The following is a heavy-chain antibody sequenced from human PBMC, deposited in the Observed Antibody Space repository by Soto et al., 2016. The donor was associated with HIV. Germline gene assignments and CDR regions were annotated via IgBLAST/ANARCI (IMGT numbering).Heavy chain of an antibody. J-gene: IGHJ2*01. V-gene: IGHV3-23*01. CDR2: ISGSGVST. CDR1: GFTFNNYA. Sequence: EVQLLESGGGPKQPGESLRLSCAASGFTFNNYAMTWVRQSPSKGLEWVSSISGSGVSTYYTDSVEGRFTISRDNSKDTLYLQLNSLRFEDTATYYCAKGNTAWPDWGSYFDLWGVAPVVTVSS. CDR3: AKGNTAWPDWGSYFDL. D-gene: IGHD3-9*01.